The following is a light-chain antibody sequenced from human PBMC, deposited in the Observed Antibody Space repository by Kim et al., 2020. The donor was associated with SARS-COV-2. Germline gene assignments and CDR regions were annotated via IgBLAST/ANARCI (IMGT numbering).Light chain of an antibody. Sequence: SYELTQPPSVSVAPGKTARITCGGNNIGSKSVHWYQQKPGQAPVLVIYYDSDRPSGIPERFSGSNSGNTATLTISRVEAGDEAGYYCQVWDSSSDHLVFG. V-gene: IGLV3-21*04. CDR3: QVWDSSSDHLV. J-gene: IGLJ3*02. CDR2: YDS. CDR1: NIGSKS.